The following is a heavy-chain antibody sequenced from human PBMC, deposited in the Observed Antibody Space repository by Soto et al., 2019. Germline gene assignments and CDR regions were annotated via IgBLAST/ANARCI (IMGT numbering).Heavy chain of an antibody. Sequence: EVQLLESGGGLVQPGGSLRLSCAASGFTFGSYVMAWVRQAPGKGLEWISGISASGGGTYYSDSVKGRFTISRDNSKNTMYLQMSSLRAEDTAVYYCAKRFPDDNSAYGLDYRGQGTLVTVSS. D-gene: IGHD3-22*01. CDR1: GFTFGSYV. V-gene: IGHV3-23*01. CDR2: ISASGGGT. CDR3: AKRFPDDNSAYGLDY. J-gene: IGHJ4*02.